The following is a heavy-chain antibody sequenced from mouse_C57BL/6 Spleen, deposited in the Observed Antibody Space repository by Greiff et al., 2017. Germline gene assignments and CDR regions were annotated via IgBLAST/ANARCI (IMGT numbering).Heavy chain of an antibody. CDR3: ATYSNYLDY. J-gene: IGHJ2*01. Sequence: VQLQQPGAELVKPGASVKLSCKASGYTFTSYWMHWVKQRPGQGLEWIGMIYPNSGSTNYNEKFKSKATLTVDTSSSTAYMRLSSLTSEDSSVYYCATYSNYLDYWGQGTTVTVSS. V-gene: IGHV1-64*01. D-gene: IGHD2-5*01. CDR1: GYTFTSYW. CDR2: IYPNSGST.